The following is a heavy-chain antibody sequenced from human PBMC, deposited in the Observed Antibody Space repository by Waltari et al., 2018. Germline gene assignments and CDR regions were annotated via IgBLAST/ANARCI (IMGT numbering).Heavy chain of an antibody. V-gene: IGHV4-39*01. J-gene: IGHJ2*01. Sequence: QLQLQESGPGLVKPSETLSLTCAVSGGAISSSRYYWGWIRQPPGKGLEWIGSIYYSGSTYYNPFLKSRVTISVDTSKNQFSLKLSSVTAADTAVYYCARHPAMTIMLWYFDLWGRGTLVTVSS. CDR1: GGAISSSRYY. CDR2: IYYSGST. CDR3: ARHPAMTIMLWYFDL. D-gene: IGHD2-8*01.